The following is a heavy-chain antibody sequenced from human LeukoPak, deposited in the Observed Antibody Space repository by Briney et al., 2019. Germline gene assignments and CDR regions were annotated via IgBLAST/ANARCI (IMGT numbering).Heavy chain of an antibody. Sequence: GGSLRLSCAASGFTFSSYSMNWVRQAPGKGLEWVSSISSSSSYIYYADSVKGRFTISRDNAKNSLYLQMNSLRAEDTAVYYCARGGITMVRGPPLLFDPWGQGTLVTVSS. CDR3: ARGGITMVRGPPLLFDP. CDR2: ISSSSSYI. V-gene: IGHV3-21*01. CDR1: GFTFSSYS. D-gene: IGHD3-10*01. J-gene: IGHJ5*02.